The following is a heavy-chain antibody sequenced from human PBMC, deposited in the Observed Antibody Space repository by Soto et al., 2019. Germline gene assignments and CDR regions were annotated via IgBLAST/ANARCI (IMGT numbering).Heavy chain of an antibody. D-gene: IGHD4-4*01. CDR3: ARDPGCDSTLALYYGMEV. CDR1: GFPCSGHG. V-gene: IGHV3-23*01. Sequence: PGGSLSLWGAASGFPCSGHGMRRVPQSPGRRLESVTAISFIXCSTYYADSVKGRCSIYGDNSKNTRYLQMNSLRAEDTAVYYCARDPGCDSTLALYYGMEVGGHGTTVTVSS. CDR2: ISFIXCST. J-gene: IGHJ6*02.